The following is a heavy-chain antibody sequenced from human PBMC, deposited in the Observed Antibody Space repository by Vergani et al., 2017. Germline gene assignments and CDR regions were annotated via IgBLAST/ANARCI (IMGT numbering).Heavy chain of an antibody. CDR2: IYHSGTT. CDR3: ARVSRPYSGYDFRFDS. J-gene: IGHJ4*02. V-gene: IGHV4-4*03. CDR1: GGSVSSSSW. Sequence: QMQLQESGPGLVKPPGTLSLTCAVSGGSVSSSSWWSWVRQPPGKGLEWIGEIYHSGTTNFNPSLKSRVTMSIDKSKNQFSLKLNSVTAADTAVYYCARVSRPYSGYDFRFDSWGQGNLVTVSS. D-gene: IGHD5-12*01.